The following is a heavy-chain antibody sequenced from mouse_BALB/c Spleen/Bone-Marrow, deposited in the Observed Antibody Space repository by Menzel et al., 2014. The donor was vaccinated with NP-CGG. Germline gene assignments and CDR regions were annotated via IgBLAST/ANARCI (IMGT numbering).Heavy chain of an antibody. CDR1: GFIFSSYA. CDR3: ARHGITRLLDY. D-gene: IGHD2-4*01. CDR2: ISSGGSYT. V-gene: IGHV5-9-3*01. J-gene: IGHJ2*01. Sequence: EVKLMESGGGLVKPGGSLKLSCAASGFIFSSYAMSWVRQTPEKRLEWVATISSGGSYTYYPDSVKGRFTISRDNAKNTLYLQMSSLRSEDTAMYYCARHGITRLLDYWGQGTTLTVSS.